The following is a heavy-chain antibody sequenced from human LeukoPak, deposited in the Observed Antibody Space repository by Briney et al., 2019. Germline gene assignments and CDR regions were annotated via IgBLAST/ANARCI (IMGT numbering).Heavy chain of an antibody. CDR2: ISYDGSNK. V-gene: IGHV3-30*03. Sequence: GRSLRLSCAASGFTFSSYGMHWVRQAPGKGLEWVAVISYDGSNKYYADSVKGRFTISRDNSKNTLYLQMNRLRAEDTAGYYCATQYDILAGYPSFFDYWGKGTLVTVSS. D-gene: IGHD3-9*01. CDR3: ATQYDILAGYPSFFDY. J-gene: IGHJ4*02. CDR1: GFTFSSYG.